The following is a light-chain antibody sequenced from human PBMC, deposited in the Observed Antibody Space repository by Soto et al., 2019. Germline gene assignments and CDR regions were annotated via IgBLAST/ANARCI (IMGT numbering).Light chain of an antibody. CDR1: SSNIGANYD. CDR2: ANN. CDR3: QSYDSFLSGV. V-gene: IGLV1-40*01. J-gene: IGLJ2*01. Sequence: QSVLTQPPSVSGAPGQRVTISCTGSSSNIGANYDVHWYRQLPGTAPKLLIYANNKRPSGVPDRFSGSKSGTSASLAITGLQPEDEADYYCQSYDSFLSGVFGGGTKLTVL.